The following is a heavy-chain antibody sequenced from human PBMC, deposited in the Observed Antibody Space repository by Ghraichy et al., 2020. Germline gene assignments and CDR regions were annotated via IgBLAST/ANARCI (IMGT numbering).Heavy chain of an antibody. CDR2: IRNDGSNK. Sequence: GGSLRLSCAASGFTFSSYGMHWVRQAPGKGLEWVAFIRNDGSNKYYADSVKGRFTISRDNSKNTLYLQMNSLRAEDTAVYYCAKWCGNKGRIAVAGTRQTILHGAFDIWRQRTMVSVSS. J-gene: IGHJ3*02. V-gene: IGHV3-30*02. CDR3: AKWCGNKGRIAVAGTRQTILHGAFDI. CDR1: GFTFSSYG. D-gene: IGHD6-19*01.